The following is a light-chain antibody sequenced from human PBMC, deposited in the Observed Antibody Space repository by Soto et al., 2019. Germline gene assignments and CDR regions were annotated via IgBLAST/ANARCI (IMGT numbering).Light chain of an antibody. CDR1: QSVNTN. Sequence: EIVMTQSPATLSVSPGERATLSCRASQSVNTNLAWYQQNPGQAPRLLIYGASTRATGIPARFSGSGSGTEFTLTISSLQSEDFAVYYCQQYYNWRTFGQGTKVEIK. J-gene: IGKJ1*01. CDR3: QQYYNWRT. CDR2: GAS. V-gene: IGKV3-15*01.